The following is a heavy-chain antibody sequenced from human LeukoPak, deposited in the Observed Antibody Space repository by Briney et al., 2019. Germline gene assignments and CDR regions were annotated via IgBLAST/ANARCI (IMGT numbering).Heavy chain of an antibody. D-gene: IGHD3-22*01. CDR3: AIASYYYDSTGLGAVDI. CDR1: GFTFNDHA. CDR2: INWNSDNI. V-gene: IGHV3-9*01. Sequence: PGGSLRLSCAASGFTFNDHAICWVRHAPGKGQEWVSGINWNSDNIGYADSVKGRFTISRDDAKNSLFLQMNSLRTEDTALYYCAIASYYYDSTGLGAVDIWGQGTMVTVSS. J-gene: IGHJ3*02.